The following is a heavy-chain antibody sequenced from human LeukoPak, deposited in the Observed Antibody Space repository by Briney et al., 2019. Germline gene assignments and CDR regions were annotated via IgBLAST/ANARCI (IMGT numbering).Heavy chain of an antibody. V-gene: IGHV3-21*01. CDR1: GFTFSSYS. J-gene: IGHJ4*02. Sequence: GGSLRLSCAASGFTFSSYSMNWVRQAPGKGLGWVSSISSSSSYIYYADSVKGRFTISRDNAKNSLYLQMNSLRAEDTAVYYCARVGYSGYDYLCYWGQGTLVTVSS. D-gene: IGHD5-12*01. CDR3: ARVGYSGYDYLCY. CDR2: ISSSSSYI.